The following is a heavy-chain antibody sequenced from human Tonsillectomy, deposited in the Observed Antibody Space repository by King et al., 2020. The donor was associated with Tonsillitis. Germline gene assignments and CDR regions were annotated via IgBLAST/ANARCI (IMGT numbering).Heavy chain of an antibody. CDR2: MYYTGSA. CDR3: ARGGSTRYLIDAFDI. V-gene: IGHV4-59*01. J-gene: IGHJ3*02. Sequence: QLQESGPGLVKPSETLSLTCTVSGGSISSYYWNWIRQPPGKALECIGYMYYTGSANYNPSLKSRVTMSIDTSKNQFSLKPRSVTAADTAVYFCARGGSTRYLIDAFDIWGQGTMVTVSS. CDR1: GGSISSYY. D-gene: IGHD1-1*01.